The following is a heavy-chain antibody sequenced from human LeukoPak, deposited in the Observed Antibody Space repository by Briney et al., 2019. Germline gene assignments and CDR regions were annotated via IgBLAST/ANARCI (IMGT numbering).Heavy chain of an antibody. CDR2: IYDRGPA. Sequence: SETLSLTCTVSGYAIISDGLSRNWIRQPPGKGLEWIGCIYDRGPAHYNPSLKSRFTISVDRPKNQFSLKLSSVTAADTAVYYCARRSLVPAAIRNDXXXQGTLVNVSS. V-gene: IGHV4-30-2*01. J-gene: IGHJ4*02. CDR3: ARRSLVPAAIRNDX. D-gene: IGHD2-2*02. CDR1: GYAIISDGLS.